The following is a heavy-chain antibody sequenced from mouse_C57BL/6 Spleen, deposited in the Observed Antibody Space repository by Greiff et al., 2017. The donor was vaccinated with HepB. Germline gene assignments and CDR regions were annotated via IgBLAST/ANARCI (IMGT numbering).Heavy chain of an antibody. J-gene: IGHJ1*03. V-gene: IGHV1-55*01. CDR2: IYPGSGST. D-gene: IGHD1-1*01. Sequence: QVQLQQPGAELVKPGASVKMSCKASGYTFTSYWITWVKQRPGQGLEWIGDIYPGSGSTNYNEKFKSKATLTVDTSSSTAYMQLSSLTSEDSAVYYGARDTTVVATNWYFDVWGTGTTVTVSS. CDR3: ARDTTVVATNWYFDV. CDR1: GYTFTSYW.